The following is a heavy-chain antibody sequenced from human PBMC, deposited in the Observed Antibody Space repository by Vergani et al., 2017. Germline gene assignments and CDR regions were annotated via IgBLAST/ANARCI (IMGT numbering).Heavy chain of an antibody. CDR1: GFTFSSYG. J-gene: IGHJ4*02. D-gene: IGHD3-10*01. Sequence: QVHLVESGGGVVQPGRSLRLSCAASGFTFSSYGMHWVRQAPGKGLEWVAVISYDGSNKYYADSVKGRFTISRDNSKNTVYLQMNSLRTGDTAVYYCAKDGLAYGSGSWYYWGRGTLVTVSS. CDR2: ISYDGSNK. CDR3: AKDGLAYGSGSWYY. V-gene: IGHV3-30*18.